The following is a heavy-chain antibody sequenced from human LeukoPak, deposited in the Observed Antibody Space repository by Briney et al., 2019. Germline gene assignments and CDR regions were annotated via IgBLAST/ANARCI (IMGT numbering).Heavy chain of an antibody. Sequence: GGSLRLSCAASGFTFSSYAMLWVRQAPGKGLEWVAVISYDGSNKYYADSVKGRFTISRDNSKNTLYLQMNSLRAEDTAVYYCARGRYCSSTSCYSFGGYYFDYWGQGTLVTVSS. CDR3: ARGRYCSSTSCYSFGGYYFDY. CDR2: ISYDGSNK. J-gene: IGHJ4*02. D-gene: IGHD2-2*02. CDR1: GFTFSSYA. V-gene: IGHV3-30-3*01.